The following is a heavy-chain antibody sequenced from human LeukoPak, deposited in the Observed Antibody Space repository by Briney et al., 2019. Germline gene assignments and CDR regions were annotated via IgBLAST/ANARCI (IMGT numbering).Heavy chain of an antibody. CDR3: ARKGAVAGTRWFDP. CDR2: IYYSGST. D-gene: IGHD6-19*01. CDR1: GGSISSSSYY. V-gene: IGHV4-39*01. J-gene: IGHJ5*02. Sequence: PSETLSLTCTVSGGSISSSSYYWGWIRQPPGKGLEWIGSIYYSGSTYYNPSLKSRVTISVDTSKNQFSLKLSSVTAADTAVYYCARKGAVAGTRWFDPWGQGTLVTLSS.